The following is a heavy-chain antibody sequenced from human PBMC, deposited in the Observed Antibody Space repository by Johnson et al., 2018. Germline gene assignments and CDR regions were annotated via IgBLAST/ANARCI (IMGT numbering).Heavy chain of an antibody. Sequence: VQLVESGGGVVQPGRSLRLSCAASGFTFSSYSMNWVRQAPGKGLEWVSSISGSGGSTYYADSVKGRFTISRDNSKNTLYLQMNSLRAGDTAGYDCAKSILWFGELSLTYMDGWGKGTTVTVSS. V-gene: IGHV3-23*04. D-gene: IGHD3-10*01. CDR3: AKSILWFGELSLTYMDG. J-gene: IGHJ6*03. CDR1: GFTFSSYS. CDR2: ISGSGGST.